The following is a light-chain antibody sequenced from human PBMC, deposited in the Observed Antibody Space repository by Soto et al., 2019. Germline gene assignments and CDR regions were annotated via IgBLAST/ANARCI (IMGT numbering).Light chain of an antibody. CDR1: SSDVGGYNY. Sequence: QSALTQPASVSGSPGQSITISCTGTSSDVGGYNYVSWYQQHPGKAPKLMIYEVSNRPSGVSSRFSGSKSGNSASLTISWLRAEDEADYYCSSYTTSSTLYVFGTGTKVTVL. CDR2: EVS. V-gene: IGLV2-14*01. J-gene: IGLJ1*01. CDR3: SSYTTSSTLYV.